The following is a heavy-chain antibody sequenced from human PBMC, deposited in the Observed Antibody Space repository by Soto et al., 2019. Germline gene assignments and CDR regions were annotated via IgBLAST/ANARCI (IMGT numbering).Heavy chain of an antibody. CDR3: ARLNDYGDYGLDY. CDR2: INHSGST. CDR1: GGSFSGYD. Sequence: SETLSLTCAVYGGSFSGYDWSWIRQPPGKGLEWIGEINHSGSTNYNPSLKSRVTISVDTSKNQFSLKLSSVTAADTAVYYCARLNDYGDYGLDYWGQGTLVTVSS. V-gene: IGHV4-34*01. J-gene: IGHJ4*02. D-gene: IGHD4-17*01.